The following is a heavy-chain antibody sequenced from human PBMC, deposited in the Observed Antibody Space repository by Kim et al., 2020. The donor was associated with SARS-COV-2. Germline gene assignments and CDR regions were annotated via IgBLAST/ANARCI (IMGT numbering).Heavy chain of an antibody. V-gene: IGHV4-59*01. CDR2: IYYSGST. Sequence: SETLSLTCTVSGGSISSYYWSWIRQPPGKGLEWIGYIYYSGSTNYNPSLKSRVTISVDTSKNQFSLKLSSVTAADTAVYYCARTPVYTTVINGGAFDIWGQGTMVTVSS. J-gene: IGHJ3*02. CDR1: GGSISSYY. CDR3: ARTPVYTTVINGGAFDI. D-gene: IGHD4-17*01.